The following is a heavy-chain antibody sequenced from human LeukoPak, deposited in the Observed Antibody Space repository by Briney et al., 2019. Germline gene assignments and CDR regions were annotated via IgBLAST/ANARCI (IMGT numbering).Heavy chain of an antibody. CDR3: ARCPRTWYYYDSSGSCI. J-gene: IGHJ3*02. CDR1: GFTFSSYG. Sequence: GGSLRLSCAASGFTFSSYGMHWVRQAPGKGLEWVAVIWYDGSNKYYADSVKGRFTISRDNSKNTLYLQMNSLRAEDTAVYYCARCPRTWYYYDSSGSCIWGQGTMVTVSP. D-gene: IGHD3-22*01. CDR2: IWYDGSNK. V-gene: IGHV3-33*01.